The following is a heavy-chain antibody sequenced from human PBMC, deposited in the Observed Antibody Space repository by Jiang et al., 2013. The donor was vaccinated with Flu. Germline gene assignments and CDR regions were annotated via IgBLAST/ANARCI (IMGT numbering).Heavy chain of an antibody. J-gene: IGHJ5*02. CDR3: ARESLGLHP. Sequence: SLKSRVTISVDKSKNQFSLKLSSVTAADTAVYYCARESLGLHPWGQGTLVTVSS. V-gene: IGHV4-4*02.